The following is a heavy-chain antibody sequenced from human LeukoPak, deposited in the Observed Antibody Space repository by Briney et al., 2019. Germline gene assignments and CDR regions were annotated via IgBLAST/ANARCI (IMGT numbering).Heavy chain of an antibody. Sequence: PGGSLRLSCVASGFTFSSFGMHWVRQAPGKGLEWVGFIRSKANGETTQYAASVKGRFTISRDDSKSIAYLQMSSLKTEDTAMYYCTNRVPDYSGSSGSYSYYFDDWGQGTLVSVSS. CDR3: TNRVPDYSGSSGSYSYYFDD. D-gene: IGHD3-10*01. CDR1: GFTFSSFG. J-gene: IGHJ4*02. V-gene: IGHV3-49*04. CDR2: IRSKANGETT.